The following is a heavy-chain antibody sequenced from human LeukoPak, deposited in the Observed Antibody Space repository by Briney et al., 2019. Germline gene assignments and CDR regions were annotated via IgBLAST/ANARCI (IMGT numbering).Heavy chain of an antibody. J-gene: IGHJ4*02. D-gene: IGHD4-23*01. CDR3: AKDLHGGYSSDY. CDR1: GLTFNNFG. Sequence: GGSLRLSCAASGLTFNNFGMHWVRQAPGKGLEWVSFIGYEGVHKYYADSVKGRFTISKDNSKATLYLQMNSLRPEDTAVYYCAKDLHGGYSSDYWGQGTLVTVFS. CDR2: IGYEGVHK. V-gene: IGHV3-30*02.